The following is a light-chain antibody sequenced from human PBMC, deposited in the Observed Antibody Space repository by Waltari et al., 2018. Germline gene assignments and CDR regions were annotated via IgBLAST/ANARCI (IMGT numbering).Light chain of an antibody. V-gene: IGKV1-39*01. CDR2: AAS. Sequence: DIQMTQSPSSLSASVGDRVTITCRASQSISSYLNWYQQKPGKAPKLLIYAASILQSGVPSRFSGSGSGTDFTLTISSLQPEDFATYYCQQSYSTPRYTFGQGTKLEIK. J-gene: IGKJ2*01. CDR1: QSISSY. CDR3: QQSYSTPRYT.